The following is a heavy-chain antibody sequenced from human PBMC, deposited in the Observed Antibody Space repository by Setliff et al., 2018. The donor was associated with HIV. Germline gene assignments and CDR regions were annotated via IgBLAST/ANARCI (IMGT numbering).Heavy chain of an antibody. J-gene: IGHJ4*02. D-gene: IGHD1-26*01. CDR1: GYTFTNYA. CDR3: ARGSRELVH. CDR2: VSTYIGNS. V-gene: IGHV1-18*01. Sequence: ASVMVSCKASGYTFTNYAISWVRKAPGQGLEWMGWVSTYIGNSNYAQKFQGRVTMTTDTSTNTAYMELRSLRSDDTAVYYCARGSRELVHWGQGTLVTVSS.